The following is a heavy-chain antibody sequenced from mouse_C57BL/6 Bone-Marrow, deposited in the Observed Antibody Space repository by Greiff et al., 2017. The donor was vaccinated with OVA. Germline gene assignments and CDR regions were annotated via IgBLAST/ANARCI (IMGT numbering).Heavy chain of an antibody. CDR2: IWSGGST. J-gene: IGHJ4*01. CDR3: AKPAYYSNFLYAMDY. V-gene: IGHV2-4*01. Sequence: VQLQQSGPGLVQPSQSLSITCPVSGFPLTSYGVHWVRQPPGKGLEWLGVIWSGGSTDYNAAFISRLSISKDNSKSQVFFKMNSLQADDTAIYYCAKPAYYSNFLYAMDYWGQGTSVTVSS. D-gene: IGHD2-5*01. CDR1: GFPLTSYG.